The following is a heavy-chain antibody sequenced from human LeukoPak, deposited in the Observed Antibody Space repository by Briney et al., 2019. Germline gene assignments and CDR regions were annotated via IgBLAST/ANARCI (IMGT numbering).Heavy chain of an antibody. D-gene: IGHD4-17*01. CDR1: GFTFSSYE. V-gene: IGHV3-48*03. Sequence: GGSLRLSCAASGFTFSSYEMNWVRQAPGKGLEWVSYISSSGSTIYYADSVKGRFTISRDNAKNSLYLQMNSLRAEDTAVYYCARADYGDFTGSYYYYYMDVWGKGTTVTVSS. CDR3: ARADYGDFTGSYYYYYMDV. CDR2: ISSSGSTI. J-gene: IGHJ6*03.